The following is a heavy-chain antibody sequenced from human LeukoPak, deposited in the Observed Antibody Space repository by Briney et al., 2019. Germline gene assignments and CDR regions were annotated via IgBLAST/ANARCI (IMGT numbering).Heavy chain of an antibody. CDR2: IYYSGST. V-gene: IGHV4-59*01. J-gene: IGHJ3*02. CDR1: GGSISSYY. Sequence: PSETLSLNCTVSGGSISSYYWSWIRQPPGKGLEWIGYIYYSGSTNYNPSLKSRVTISVDTSKNQFSLKLSSVTAADTAVYYCARERVVRGVIARDDAFDIWGQGTMVTVSS. CDR3: ARERVVRGVIARDDAFDI. D-gene: IGHD3-10*01.